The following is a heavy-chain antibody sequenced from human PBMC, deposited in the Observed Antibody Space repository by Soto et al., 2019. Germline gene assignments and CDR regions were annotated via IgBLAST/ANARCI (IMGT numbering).Heavy chain of an antibody. D-gene: IGHD1-1*01. J-gene: IGHJ5*02. V-gene: IGHV3-48*01. Sequence: GGSLRLSCAASGFTFSSYSMNWVRQAPGKGLEWVSYISSSSSTIYYADSVKGRFTISRDNSKSTLYLEVNSLRAEDTAVYYCAKELTTMPINNWFDPWGQGTLVTVSS. CDR3: AKELTTMPINNWFDP. CDR1: GFTFSSYS. CDR2: ISSSSSTI.